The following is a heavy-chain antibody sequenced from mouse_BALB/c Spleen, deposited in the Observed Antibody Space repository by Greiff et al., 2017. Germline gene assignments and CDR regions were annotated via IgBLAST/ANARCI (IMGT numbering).Heavy chain of an antibody. CDR2: ISTYYGDA. J-gene: IGHJ4*01. Sequence: VKLQQSGAELVRPGVSVKISCKGSGYTFTDYAMHWVKQSHAKSLEWIGVISTYYGDASYNQKFKGKATMTVDKSSSTAYIELARLTSEDSAIYYCARNLGRDYYAMDYWGQGTSVTVSS. V-gene: IGHV1S137*01. CDR3: ARNLGRDYYAMDY. CDR1: GYTFTDYA. D-gene: IGHD4-1*01.